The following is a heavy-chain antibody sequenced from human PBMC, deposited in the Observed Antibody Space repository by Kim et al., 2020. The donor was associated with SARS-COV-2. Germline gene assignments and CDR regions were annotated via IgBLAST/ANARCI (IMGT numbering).Heavy chain of an antibody. J-gene: IGHJ6*02. V-gene: IGHV1-69*13. Sequence: SVKVSCKASGGTFDRFSITWVRQAPGQGLEYLGGIIPIFGTTNYAPKFQGRVTITADESTNTAYMELSSLRSEDTAVYFCARHYDHRLYSFSGMDVWG. CDR2: IIPIFGTT. CDR3: ARHYDHRLYSFSGMDV. CDR1: GGTFDRFS. D-gene: IGHD3-16*01.